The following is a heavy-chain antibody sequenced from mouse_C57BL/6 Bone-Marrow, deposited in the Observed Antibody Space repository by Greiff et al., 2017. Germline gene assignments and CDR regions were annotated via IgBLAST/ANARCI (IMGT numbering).Heavy chain of an antibody. V-gene: IGHV14-3*01. Sequence: EVQLQQSVAELVRPGASVKLSCTASGFNIKNTYMHWVKQRPEQGLEWIGRIDPANGNTKYAPKFQGKATITADTSSNTAYLQLSSLTSEYTAIYYCARCPFYYGSSYRYFDVWGTGTTVTVSS. CDR2: IDPANGNT. J-gene: IGHJ1*03. D-gene: IGHD1-1*01. CDR1: GFNIKNTY. CDR3: ARCPFYYGSSYRYFDV.